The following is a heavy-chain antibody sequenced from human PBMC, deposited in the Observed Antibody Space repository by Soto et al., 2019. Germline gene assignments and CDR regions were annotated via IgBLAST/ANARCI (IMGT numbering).Heavy chain of an antibody. CDR2: IGGRGGST. J-gene: IGHJ4*02. CDR1: GFTFSSYV. D-gene: IGHD3-16*02. Sequence: EVQLLESGGGLVQPGGSLRLSCAASGFTFSSYVMSWVRQAPGKGLEWVSAIGGRGGSTYYADSVQGRFTFTSDNSKNPLYLQMNSPRAEDTAVYYGANSAGELSFGNDYWGQGTLVTVSS. CDR3: ANSAGELSFGNDY. V-gene: IGHV3-23*01.